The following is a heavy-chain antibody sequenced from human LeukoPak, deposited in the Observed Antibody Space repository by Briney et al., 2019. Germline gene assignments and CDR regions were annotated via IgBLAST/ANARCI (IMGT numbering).Heavy chain of an antibody. CDR3: ARLGISKVRRLKSGDY. V-gene: IGHV1-8*01. J-gene: IGHJ4*02. CDR2: MNPNSGNT. D-gene: IGHD3-10*01. CDR1: GYTFTSYD. Sequence: GASVKVSCKASGYTFTSYDINWVRQATGQGLEWMGWMNPNSGNTGYAQKFQGRVTMTRNTSISTAYMELSSLRSEDTAVYYCARLGISKVRRLKSGDYWGQGTLVTVSS.